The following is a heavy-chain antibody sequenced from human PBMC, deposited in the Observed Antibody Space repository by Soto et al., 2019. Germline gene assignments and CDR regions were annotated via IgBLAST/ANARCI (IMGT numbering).Heavy chain of an antibody. D-gene: IGHD3-22*01. CDR2: ISNGGDSI. Sequence: GVSLRLSCSVSGFTFSDHYMSWIRQAPGKGLEWVSYISNGGDSIYYADSVKGRFTISRDNAKNSLYLQMNSMRAEDTAVYYCARGWRSPTYWGQGTLCNVS. CDR1: GFTFSDHY. CDR3: ARGWRSPTY. V-gene: IGHV3-11*01. J-gene: IGHJ4*02.